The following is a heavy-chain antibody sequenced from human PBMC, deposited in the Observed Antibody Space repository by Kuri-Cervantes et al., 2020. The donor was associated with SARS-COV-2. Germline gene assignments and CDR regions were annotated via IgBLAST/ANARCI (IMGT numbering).Heavy chain of an antibody. V-gene: IGHV4-59*01. CDR3: ATEGLAPYHF. CDR1: GGSISSYY. J-gene: IGHJ4*02. Sequence: SETLSLTCTVSGGSISSYYWSWIRQPPGKGLEWIGYIYYSGSTNYNPSLKSRVTMSVDTSKNQFSLKLSSVTAADTAVYYCATEGLAPYHFWGQGTLVTVSS. D-gene: IGHD3-16*01. CDR2: IYYSGST.